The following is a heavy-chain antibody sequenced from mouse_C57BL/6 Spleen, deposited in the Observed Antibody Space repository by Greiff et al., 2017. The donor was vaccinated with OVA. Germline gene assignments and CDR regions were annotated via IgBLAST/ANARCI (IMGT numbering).Heavy chain of an antibody. Sequence: QVHVKQSGPELVKPGASVKISCKASGYAFSSSWMNWVKQRPGKGLEWIGRIYPGDGDTNYNGKFKGKGTLTADKSSRPADMQLSRLTSEDSAVYFCAIIYYCYDVGAMDYWGPGTSVTVSS. CDR2: IYPGDGDT. CDR3: AIIYYCYDVGAMDY. J-gene: IGHJ4*01. CDR1: GYAFSSSW. D-gene: IGHD2-2*01. V-gene: IGHV1-82*01.